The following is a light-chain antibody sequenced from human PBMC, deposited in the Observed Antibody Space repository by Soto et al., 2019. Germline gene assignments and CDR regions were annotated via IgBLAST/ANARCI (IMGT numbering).Light chain of an antibody. CDR3: AAWDDSLNGVI. V-gene: IGLV1-44*01. Sequence: QSVLTQPPSASGTPGQRVTISCSGSTSNIGSNPVNWYQQLPGAAPKLLIYNDNQRPSGVPDRFSGSKSGTSASLAISGLQSEDEAEYYCAAWDDSLNGVIFGGGTKVTVL. CDR2: NDN. CDR1: TSNIGSNP. J-gene: IGLJ2*01.